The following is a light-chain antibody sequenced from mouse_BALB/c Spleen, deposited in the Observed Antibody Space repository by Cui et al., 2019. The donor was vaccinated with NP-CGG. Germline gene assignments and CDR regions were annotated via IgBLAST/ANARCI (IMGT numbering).Light chain of an antibody. CDR3: ALWYSNHWV. CDR2: GTN. Sequence: QAVVTQEYALTTSPGETVTLTCRSSTGTVTNSNYVNWVPEKPDHLFTGLIGGTNNRPPGVPARFSGSLIGDKAALTITGAQTEDEAMYFCALWYSNHWVFGGGTKLTVL. CDR1: TGTVTNSNY. V-gene: IGLV1*01. J-gene: IGLJ1*01.